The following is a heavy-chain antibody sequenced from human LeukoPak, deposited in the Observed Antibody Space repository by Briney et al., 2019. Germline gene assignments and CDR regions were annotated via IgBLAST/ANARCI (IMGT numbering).Heavy chain of an antibody. CDR1: GGSFSGYY. V-gene: IGHV4-34*01. CDR3: ARRSSYSSSSGVGY. CDR2: INHSGST. Sequence: SETLSLTCAVYGGSFSGYYYNWIRQPPGKGLEWIGEINHSGSTNYNPSLKSRVTISVDTSKNQFSLKLSPVTAADTAVYFCARRSSYSSSSGVGYWGQGTLVTVSS. D-gene: IGHD6-6*01. J-gene: IGHJ4*02.